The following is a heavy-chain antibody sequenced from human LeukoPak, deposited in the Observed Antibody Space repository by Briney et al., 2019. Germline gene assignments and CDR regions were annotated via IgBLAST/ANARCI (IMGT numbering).Heavy chain of an antibody. CDR2: ITGSGGTT. Sequence: GGSLRLSCAASGFAFSNYGMNWLRHAPGKGLEWVSGITGSGGTTYYADSVKGRFTISRDSSKNTLYLQMNSLRAEDMAVYYCARAVRYFDYLLGPPDYWGQGTLVTVSS. J-gene: IGHJ4*02. CDR3: ARAVRYFDYLLGPPDY. V-gene: IGHV3-23*01. D-gene: IGHD3-9*01. CDR1: GFAFSNYG.